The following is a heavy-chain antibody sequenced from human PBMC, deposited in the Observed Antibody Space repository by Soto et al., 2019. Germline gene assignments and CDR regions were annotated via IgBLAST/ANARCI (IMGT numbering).Heavy chain of an antibody. CDR2: MYHSGST. CDR3: ARLGPYGSESYSFRYNWFDP. J-gene: IGHJ5*02. D-gene: IGHD3-10*01. V-gene: IGHV4-30-2*01. Sequence: PSETLSLTCAVSGGSISSGGYSWSWIRQPPGKGLEWIGYMYHSGSTYYNPSLKSRVTISIDRSKNQFSLKLSSVTAADTAMYYCARLGPYGSESYSFRYNWFDPWGQGTQVTVSS. CDR1: GGSISSGGYS.